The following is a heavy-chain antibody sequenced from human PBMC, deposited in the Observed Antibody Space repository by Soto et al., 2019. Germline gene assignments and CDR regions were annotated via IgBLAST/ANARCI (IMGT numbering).Heavy chain of an antibody. V-gene: IGHV3-23*01. CDR1: GFTFSSYV. D-gene: IGHD3-3*01. Sequence: EVQLLESGGGLVQPGGSLRLSCAASGFTFSSYVMSWVRQAPGKGLEWVSAISGSGGSTYYADSVKGRFTISRDNSKNTLYLQMNSLRAEDTAVYYCAKDGVIDYDFWSGYSDNWFDPWGQGTLVTVSS. CDR3: AKDGVIDYDFWSGYSDNWFDP. CDR2: ISGSGGST. J-gene: IGHJ5*02.